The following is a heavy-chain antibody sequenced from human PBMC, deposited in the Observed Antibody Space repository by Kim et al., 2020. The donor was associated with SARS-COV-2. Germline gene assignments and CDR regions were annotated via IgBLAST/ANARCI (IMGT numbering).Heavy chain of an antibody. CDR1: GYTFSSFD. CDR3: ARGEVWVDV. D-gene: IGHD3-16*01. J-gene: IGHJ6*02. CDR2: MNPNSGNT. V-gene: IGHV1-8*01. Sequence: ASVKVSCEASGYTFSSFDINWVRQATGQGLEWMGWMNPNSGNTGYAQKFQGRVTMTRNTSISTAYMELSSLRSEDTAVYYCARGEVWVDVWGQGTTVTVSS.